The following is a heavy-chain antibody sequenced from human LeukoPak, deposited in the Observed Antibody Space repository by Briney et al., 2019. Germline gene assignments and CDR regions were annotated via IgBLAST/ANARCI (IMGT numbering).Heavy chain of an antibody. D-gene: IGHD2-21*02. CDR1: GYTFTGYY. V-gene: IGHV1-2*02. CDR2: INPNSGGT. J-gene: IGHJ4*02. CDR3: ARDLHCGGDCIDY. Sequence: ASVKVSCKASGYTFTGYYMHWVRQAPGQGLEWMGWINPNSGGTNYAQKFQGRVTMTRDTSISPAYMELSRLRSDDTAVYYCARDLHCGGDCIDYWGQGTLVTVSS.